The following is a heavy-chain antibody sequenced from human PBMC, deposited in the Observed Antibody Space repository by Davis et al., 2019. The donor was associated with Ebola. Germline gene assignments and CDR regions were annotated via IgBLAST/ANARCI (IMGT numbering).Heavy chain of an antibody. Sequence: GGSLRLSCAASGFTFSNYAMHWVRQAPGKGLEWVSTISGSGANIHYADSVKGRFTISRDNSKKTLYLEMNSLRAEDTAVYVCASLWDWTVLPIIDYWGQGTLGTVSS. CDR1: GFTFSNYA. D-gene: IGHD3/OR15-3a*01. V-gene: IGHV3-23*01. CDR3: ASLWDWTVLPIIDY. J-gene: IGHJ4*02. CDR2: ISGSGANI.